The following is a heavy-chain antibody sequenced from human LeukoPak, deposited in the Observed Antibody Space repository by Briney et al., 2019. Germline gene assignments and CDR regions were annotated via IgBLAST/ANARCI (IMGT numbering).Heavy chain of an antibody. J-gene: IGHJ6*03. Sequence: SETLSLPCAVYGGSFSGYYWSWIRQPPGKGLEWIGEINHSGSTNYNPSLKSRVTISVDTSKNQFSLKLSSVTAADTAVYYCARGLKRPYYYYMDVWGKGTTVTVSS. CDR2: INHSGST. V-gene: IGHV4-34*01. CDR3: ARGLKRPYYYYMDV. CDR1: GGSFSGYY.